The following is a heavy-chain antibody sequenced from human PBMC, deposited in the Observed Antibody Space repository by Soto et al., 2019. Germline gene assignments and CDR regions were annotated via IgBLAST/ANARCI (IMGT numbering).Heavy chain of an antibody. D-gene: IGHD6-13*01. V-gene: IGHV1-3*01. CDR3: VRRHVSATGIDWFDP. CDR2: INAANGDT. CDR1: GYTFTSYG. J-gene: IGHJ5*02. Sequence: VASVKVSCKASGYTFTSYGIHWVRQAPGQRLEWMGWINAANGDTKYSPKFQGRVTITRDTSASTAYMELSSLRSEDTAVHYCVRRHVSATGIDWFDPWGQGTLVTVSS.